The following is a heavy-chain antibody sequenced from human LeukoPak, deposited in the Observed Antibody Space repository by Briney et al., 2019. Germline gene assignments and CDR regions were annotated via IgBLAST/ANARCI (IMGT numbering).Heavy chain of an antibody. CDR1: GFTFTNAW. CDR3: ARVGGYYYDY. Sequence: GGSLRLSCAASGFTFTNAWMTWVRQAPGEGLEWVGRIKSKTDGGTTDYAAPVKGRFPISRDDSKNTVYLQMNSLQTEDTAVYYCARVGGYYYDYWGLGTLVTVSS. CDR2: IKSKTDGGTT. D-gene: IGHD3-22*01. J-gene: IGHJ4*02. V-gene: IGHV3-15*01.